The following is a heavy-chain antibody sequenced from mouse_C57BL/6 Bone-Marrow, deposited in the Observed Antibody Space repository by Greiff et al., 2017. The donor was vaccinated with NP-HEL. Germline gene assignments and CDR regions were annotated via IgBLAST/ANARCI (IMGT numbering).Heavy chain of an antibody. CDR1: GYTFTEYT. J-gene: IGHJ3*01. CDR2: IYPGSGST. Sequence: VQLQQSGAELVKPGASVKLSCKASGYTFTEYTIHWVKQRSGQGLEWIGDIYPGSGSTNYNEKFKSKATLTVDTSSSTAYMQLSSLTSEDSAVYYCARGGLRAWFAYWGQGTLVTVSA. D-gene: IGHD2-4*01. V-gene: IGHV1-55*01. CDR3: ARGGLRAWFAY.